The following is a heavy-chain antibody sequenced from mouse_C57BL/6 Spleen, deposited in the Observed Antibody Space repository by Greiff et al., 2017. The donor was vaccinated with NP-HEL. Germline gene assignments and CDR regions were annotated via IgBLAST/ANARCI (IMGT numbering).Heavy chain of an antibody. Sequence: QVQLQQSGAELVKPGASVKLSCKASGYTFTSYWMHWVKQRPGQGLEWIGMIHPNSGSTNYNEKFKSKATLTVDKSSSTAYMQLSSLTSEDSAVXYCARWGYDGFDYWGKGTTLTVSS. D-gene: IGHD2-12*01. V-gene: IGHV1-64*01. CDR3: ARWGYDGFDY. CDR2: IHPNSGST. J-gene: IGHJ2*01. CDR1: GYTFTSYW.